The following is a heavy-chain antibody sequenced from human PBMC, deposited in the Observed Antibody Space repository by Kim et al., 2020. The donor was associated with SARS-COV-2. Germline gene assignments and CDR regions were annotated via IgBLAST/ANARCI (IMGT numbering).Heavy chain of an antibody. V-gene: IGHV1-2*02. CDR1: GYTFTGYY. D-gene: IGHD1-26*01. CDR2: INPNSGGT. J-gene: IGHJ4*02. Sequence: ASVKVSCKASGYTFTGYYMHWVRQAPGQGLEWMGWINPNSGGTNYAQKFQGRVTMTRDTSISTAYMELSRLRSDDTAVYYCARVEWELTYYFDYWGKGTLVTVSS. CDR3: ARVEWELTYYFDY.